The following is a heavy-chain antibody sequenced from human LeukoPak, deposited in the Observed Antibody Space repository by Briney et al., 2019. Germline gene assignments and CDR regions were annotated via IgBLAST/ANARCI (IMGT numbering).Heavy chain of an antibody. V-gene: IGHV3-21*01. Sequence: PGGSLRLSCAASGFTFDDYAMHWVRQAPGKGLEWVSSISSSSSYIYYADSVKGRFTISRDNAKNSLYLQMNSLRAEDTAVYYCARDALRIVGATHFDYWGQGTLVTVSS. CDR3: ARDALRIVGATHFDY. J-gene: IGHJ4*02. D-gene: IGHD1-26*01. CDR2: ISSSSSYI. CDR1: GFTFDDYA.